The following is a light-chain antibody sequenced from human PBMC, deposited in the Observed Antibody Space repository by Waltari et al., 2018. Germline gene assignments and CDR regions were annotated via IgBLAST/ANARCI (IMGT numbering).Light chain of an antibody. V-gene: IGKV2-28*01. CDR2: LGS. CDR1: QSLLHSNGYNY. J-gene: IGKJ4*01. Sequence: DIVMTQSPLSLPVTPGEPASISCRSSQSLLHSNGYNYLHGYLQKPGQPPQLLIYLGSNPAAAVPARFSGSGSGTNFTLKISSVEAEDVVVYYCMQALQPPRLTFGGGTKVEIK. CDR3: MQALQPPRLT.